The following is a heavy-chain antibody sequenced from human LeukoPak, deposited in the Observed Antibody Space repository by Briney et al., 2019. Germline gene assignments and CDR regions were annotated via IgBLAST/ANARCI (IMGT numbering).Heavy chain of an antibody. D-gene: IGHD6-19*01. CDR1: EFTLRTFI. CDR3: ATEGYSSGRAAAFNY. CDR2: ITVDGNTK. Sequence: GTSLRLSCAASEFTLRTFIMHWVRQSPGKGPEWLALITVDGNTKTYAGSVKGRFTISRDNSKNTLFLEMNSLTSEDAAEYYCATEGYSSGRAAAFNYWGQGTLVTVSS. V-gene: IGHV3-30*03. J-gene: IGHJ4*02.